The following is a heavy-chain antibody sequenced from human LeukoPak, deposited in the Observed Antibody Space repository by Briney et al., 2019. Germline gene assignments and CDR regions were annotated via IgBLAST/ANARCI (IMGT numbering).Heavy chain of an antibody. D-gene: IGHD1/OR15-1a*01. V-gene: IGHV3-7*01. CDR3: ARDNNPYYFDY. Sequence: GGSLRLSCVASGFTFGKYWMSWVRQAPGKGLEWVANIKLDGSEKNYVDSVKGRFTISRDNAKNSLYLQMNSLRAEDTAVYYCARDNNPYYFDYWGQGTLVTVSS. J-gene: IGHJ4*02. CDR1: GFTFGKYW. CDR2: IKLDGSEK.